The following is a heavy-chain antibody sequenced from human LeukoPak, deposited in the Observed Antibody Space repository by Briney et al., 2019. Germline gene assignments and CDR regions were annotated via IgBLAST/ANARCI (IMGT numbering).Heavy chain of an antibody. Sequence: GGSLRLSCEAAGFSFSNYWMSWVRQAPGRGLEWVANINPDGSDRRYMDPVNGRFTISRDNARNSLYLQMNYLRVEDTAVYYCASGHFDWLLGGQGALVTVSS. CDR1: GFSFSNYW. CDR2: INPDGSDR. CDR3: ASGHFDWLL. D-gene: IGHD3-9*01. J-gene: IGHJ4*02. V-gene: IGHV3-7*01.